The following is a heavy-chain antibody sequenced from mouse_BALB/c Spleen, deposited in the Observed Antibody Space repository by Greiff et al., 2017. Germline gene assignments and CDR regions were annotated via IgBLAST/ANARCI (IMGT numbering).Heavy chain of an antibody. Sequence: QVQLQQPGAELVKPGASVKLSCKASGYTFTSYWMHWVKQRPGQGLEWIGEINPSNGRTNYNEKFKRKATLTVDKASSTAYMQLSSLTSEDSAVYYCARGDYDVAWFAYWGQGTLVTVSA. D-gene: IGHD2-4*01. CDR2: INPSNGRT. CDR1: GYTFTSYW. CDR3: ARGDYDVAWFAY. V-gene: IGHV1S81*02. J-gene: IGHJ3*01.